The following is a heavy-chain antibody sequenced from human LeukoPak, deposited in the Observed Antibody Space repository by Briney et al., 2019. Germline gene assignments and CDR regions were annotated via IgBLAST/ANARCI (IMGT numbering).Heavy chain of an antibody. CDR2: INPSVGST. V-gene: IGHV1-46*01. Sequence: ASVKVACKASAYSFTNYYMHWVRQAPGQGLEWMGIINPSVGSTSYTQKFQGRVTMTRDTSTSTVYLELSRLTSEDTAVYYCARRRGEDGMDVWGKGTTVTVSS. J-gene: IGHJ6*04. CDR1: AYSFTNYY. CDR3: ARRRGEDGMDV. D-gene: IGHD3-16*01.